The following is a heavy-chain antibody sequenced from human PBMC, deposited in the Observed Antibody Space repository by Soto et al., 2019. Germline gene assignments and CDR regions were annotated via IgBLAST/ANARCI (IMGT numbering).Heavy chain of an antibody. D-gene: IGHD3-22*01. CDR3: VRPYYYDSSGYYNAHFQH. J-gene: IGHJ1*01. Sequence: GGSLRLSCAASGFSFSSYSLNWVRQAPGKGLEWVSHISSSSSTIYYADSVKGRFTISRDNGKNSVYLQMDSLRAEDTAMYYCVRPYYYDSSGYYNAHFQHWGQGTLVTVSS. CDR1: GFSFSSYS. CDR2: ISSSSSTI. V-gene: IGHV3-48*04.